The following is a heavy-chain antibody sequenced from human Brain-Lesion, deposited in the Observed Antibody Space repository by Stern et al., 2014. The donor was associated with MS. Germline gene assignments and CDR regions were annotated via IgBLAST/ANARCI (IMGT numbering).Heavy chain of an antibody. CDR2: FDPEDGET. D-gene: IGHD1-26*01. CDR1: GYTLTELS. J-gene: IGHJ4*02. CDR3: ATLSPGAGGNYYRHFDY. V-gene: IGHV1-24*01. Sequence: QVQLVPSGAEVKKPGASVKVSCKVSGYTLTELSMHWVRQAPRKGLEWMGGFDPEDGETIYAQKFQGRVTMTEDTSTDTAYMELSSLRSEDTAVYYCATLSPGAGGNYYRHFDYWGQGTLVTVSS.